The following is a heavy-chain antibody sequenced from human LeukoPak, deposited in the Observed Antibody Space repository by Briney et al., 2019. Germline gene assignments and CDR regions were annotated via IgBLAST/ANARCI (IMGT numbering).Heavy chain of an antibody. CDR1: GGSISSY. J-gene: IGHJ5*02. D-gene: IGHD1-1*01. CDR3: ARDGGTGTTDWFDP. CDR2: INSSGRT. V-gene: IGHV4-4*07. Sequence: SETLSLTCTVSGGSISSYWSWIRQPAGKGLEWIGRINSSGRTNYNPSLKSRVTMSVETSKNQFSLKVSSVTAADTAVYFCARDGGTGTTDWFDPWGQGTLVTVSS.